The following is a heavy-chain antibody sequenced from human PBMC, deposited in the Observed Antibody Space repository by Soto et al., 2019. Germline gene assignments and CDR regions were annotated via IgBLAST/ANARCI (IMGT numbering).Heavy chain of an antibody. CDR3: AKDIRRYSSGGEGAFDM. CDR2: ISWNSGRI. CDR1: GFSFDDYA. J-gene: IGHJ3*02. V-gene: IGHV3-9*01. Sequence: LSLTCAASGFSFDDYAMHWVRQVPGKGLEWVSGISWNSGRIGYADSVKGRFTISRDNAKNSLYLQMNSLKTEDTALYYCAKDIRRYSSGGEGAFDMWGQGTMVTVSS. D-gene: IGHD6-19*01.